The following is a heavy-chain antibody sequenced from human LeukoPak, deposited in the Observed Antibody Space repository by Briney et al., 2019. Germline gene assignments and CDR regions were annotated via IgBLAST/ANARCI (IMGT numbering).Heavy chain of an antibody. CDR2: IWYDGSNK. J-gene: IGHJ4*02. CDR1: GFTFSSYG. D-gene: IGHD4-17*01. Sequence: GGSLRLSCAASGFTFSSYGMHWVRQAPGKGLEWVAVIWYDGSNKYYADSVKGRFTISRDNSKNTLYLQMNSLRAEDTAVYFCARGYGDNPLDYWGQGTLVTVSS. V-gene: IGHV3-33*01. CDR3: ARGYGDNPLDY.